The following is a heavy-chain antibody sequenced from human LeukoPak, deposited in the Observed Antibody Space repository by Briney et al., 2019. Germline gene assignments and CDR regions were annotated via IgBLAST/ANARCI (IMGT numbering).Heavy chain of an antibody. CDR1: GGSISSYY. J-gene: IGHJ5*02. D-gene: IGHD6-13*01. Sequence: SETLSLTCTVSGGSISSYYWSWIRQPPGKGLEWIGSIYYSGNTYYNASLKSQVSISIDTSKSQFSLKLTSVTAADTAVYYCARKEGGELVNTRRWFDPWGQGTLVTVSS. CDR3: ARKEGGELVNTRRWFDP. V-gene: IGHV4-59*04. CDR2: IYYSGNT.